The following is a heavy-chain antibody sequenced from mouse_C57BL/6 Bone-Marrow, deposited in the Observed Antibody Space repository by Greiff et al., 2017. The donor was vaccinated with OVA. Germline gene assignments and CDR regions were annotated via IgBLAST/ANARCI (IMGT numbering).Heavy chain of an antibody. CDR1: GFTFSSYA. J-gene: IGHJ3*01. D-gene: IGHD2-5*01. CDR2: ISDGGSYT. Sequence: EVNLVESGGGLVKPGGSLKLSCAASGFTFSSYAMSWVRQTPEKRLEWVATISDGGSYTYYPDNVKGRFTISRDNAKNNLYLQMSHLKSEDTAMYYCAREGYYSKEGFAYWGQGTLVTVSA. CDR3: AREGYYSKEGFAY. V-gene: IGHV5-4*01.